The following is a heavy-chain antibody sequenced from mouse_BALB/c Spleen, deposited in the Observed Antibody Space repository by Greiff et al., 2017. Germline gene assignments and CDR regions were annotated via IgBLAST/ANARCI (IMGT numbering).Heavy chain of an antibody. CDR1: GFTFSSYG. V-gene: IGHV5-6*01. J-gene: IGHJ2*01. D-gene: IGHD1-2*01. CDR2: ISSGGSYT. Sequence: EVHLVESGGGLVKPGGSLKLSCAASGFTFSSYGMSWVRQTPDKRLEWVATISSGGSYTYYPDSVKGRFTISRDNAKNTLYLQMSSLKSEDTAMYYCARQGPTATGYFDYWGQGTTLTVSS. CDR3: ARQGPTATGYFDY.